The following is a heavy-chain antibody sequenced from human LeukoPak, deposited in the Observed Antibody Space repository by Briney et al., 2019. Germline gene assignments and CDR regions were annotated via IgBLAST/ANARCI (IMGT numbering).Heavy chain of an antibody. V-gene: IGHV3-48*01. Sequence: GGSLRVSCAASGFSFSSYSMNWVRQAPGKRLEWVSYISSSSSTIYYADSVKGRFTVSRDNSKDTLYLQMNSLRAEDTAVYYCAGRTVTDSRWTFDMWGQGTLVTVSS. D-gene: IGHD2-21*02. CDR1: GFSFSSYS. CDR3: AGRTVTDSRWTFDM. CDR2: ISSSSSTI. J-gene: IGHJ3*02.